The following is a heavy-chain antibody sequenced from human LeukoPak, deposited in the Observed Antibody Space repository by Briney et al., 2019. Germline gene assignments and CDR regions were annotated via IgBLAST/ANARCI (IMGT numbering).Heavy chain of an antibody. CDR1: GFTFSSYA. J-gene: IGHJ4*02. V-gene: IGHV3-23*01. D-gene: IGHD2-2*01. CDR2: ISGSGGST. Sequence: PGGSLRLSCAASGFTFSSYAMSWVRQAPGKGLEWVSAISGSGGSTYYADSVKGRFTISRDNSKNTLYLQMNSLRAEDTAVYYCAKGELQLDIVVVPAAYTFDYWGQGTLATVSS. CDR3: AKGELQLDIVVVPAAYTFDY.